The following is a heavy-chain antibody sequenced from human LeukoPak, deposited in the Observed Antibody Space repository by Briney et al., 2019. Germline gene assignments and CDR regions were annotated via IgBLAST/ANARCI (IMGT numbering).Heavy chain of an antibody. V-gene: IGHV4-39*01. CDR2: IYYTGST. Sequence: SETLSLTCTVSGGSIISNNYYWGWIRLPPGKGPEWIGSIYYTGSTYYNPSLNSRVTMSVDTSMNQIALKVTSMTAADTAVYYCARLLSYDVLTDNYYKYYMDVWGEGTTVTVSS. CDR3: ARLLSYDVLTDNYYKYYMDV. J-gene: IGHJ6*03. CDR1: GGSIISNNYY. D-gene: IGHD3-9*01.